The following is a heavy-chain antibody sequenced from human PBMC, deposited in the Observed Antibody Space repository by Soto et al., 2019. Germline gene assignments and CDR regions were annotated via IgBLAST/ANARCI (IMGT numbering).Heavy chain of an antibody. J-gene: IGHJ5*02. CDR3: ARVVPAAPPGVVVVVAARGWFDP. CDR2: IIPIFGTA. CDR1: GGTFSSYA. V-gene: IGHV1-69*06. D-gene: IGHD2-15*01. Sequence: CKASGGTFSSYAISWVRQAPGQGLEWMGGIIPIFGTANYAQKFQGRVTITADKSTSTAYMELSSLRSEDTAVYYCARVVPAAPPGVVVVVAARGWFDPWGQGTLVTVSS.